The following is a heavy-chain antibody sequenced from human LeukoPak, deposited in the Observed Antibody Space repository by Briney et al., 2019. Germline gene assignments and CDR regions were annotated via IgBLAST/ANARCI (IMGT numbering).Heavy chain of an antibody. CDR3: TRDTGTTGEVKFDP. CDR1: GNSFGNYY. J-gene: IGHJ5*02. Sequence: SETLSLTCTVSGNSFGNYYWSWIRQPAGKGLEWIGRIYTSGSTTYNPSLKSRVTMSVDTSKNQFSLKLSSVTAADTAVYFCTRDTGTTGEVKFDPWGQGTLVTVSS. CDR2: IYTSGST. V-gene: IGHV4-4*07. D-gene: IGHD4-17*01.